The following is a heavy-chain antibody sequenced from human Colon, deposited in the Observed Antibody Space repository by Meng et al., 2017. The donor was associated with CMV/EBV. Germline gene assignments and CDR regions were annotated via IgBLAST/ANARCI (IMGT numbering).Heavy chain of an antibody. CDR1: GVSISPFY. Sequence: SETLSLTCTVSGVSISPFYWSWVRQAPGKGLEWIGYIHHSGTAKSNPSLESRVTISVDTSKNEFSLKLASVTAADTAVYYCARQRRRINLYKEQNDFFGDMDVWGQGTTVTVSS. CDR2: IHHSGTA. V-gene: IGHV4-59*01. J-gene: IGHJ6*02. D-gene: IGHD3-3*01. CDR3: ARQRRRINLYKEQNDFFGDMDV.